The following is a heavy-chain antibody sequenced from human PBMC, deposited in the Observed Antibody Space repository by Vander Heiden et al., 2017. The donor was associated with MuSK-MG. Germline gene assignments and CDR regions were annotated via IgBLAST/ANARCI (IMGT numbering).Heavy chain of an antibody. J-gene: IGHJ6*03. V-gene: IGHV1-18*01. Sequence: QVQLVQSGAEVKKPGAPVKVSCKASGYTFTSYGLSWVRQAPGQGLEWMGWISAYNGNTNYAQKLQGRVTMTTDTSTSTAYMELRSLRSDDTAVYYCARSVYSSSSNRYYYYYMDVWGKGTTVTVSS. CDR3: ARSVYSSSSNRYYYYYMDV. CDR2: ISAYNGNT. CDR1: GYTFTSYG. D-gene: IGHD6-13*01.